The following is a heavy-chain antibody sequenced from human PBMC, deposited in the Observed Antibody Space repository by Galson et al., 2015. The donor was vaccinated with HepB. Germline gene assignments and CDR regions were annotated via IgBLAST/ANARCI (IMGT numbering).Heavy chain of an antibody. CDR2: LYWDDDK. CDR1: GFSLSTGGVG. CDR3: AHSRLSDYDFWSGYPSLQDYFDY. V-gene: IGHV2-5*02. Sequence: PALVKPTQTLTLTCTFSGFSLSTGGVGVGWIRQPPGKALEWLALLYWDDDKRYSPSLKSRLTITKDTSKNQVVLTMTNMDPVDTATYYCAHSRLSDYDFWSGYPSLQDYFDYWGQGTLVTVSS. J-gene: IGHJ4*02. D-gene: IGHD3-3*01.